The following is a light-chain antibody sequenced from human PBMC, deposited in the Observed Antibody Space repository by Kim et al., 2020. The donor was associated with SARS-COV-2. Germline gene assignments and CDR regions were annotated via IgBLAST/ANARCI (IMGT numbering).Light chain of an antibody. CDR3: QQYYSTPLT. J-gene: IGKJ4*01. Sequence: DIVMTQSPDSLAVSLGERATINCKSSQSVLYSSNNKNHLAWYQQKPGQPPKLLIYWASTRESWVPDRFSGSGSGTDFTLTISSLQAEDVAVYYCQQYYSTPLTFGGGTKVDIK. CDR1: QSVLYSSNNKNH. CDR2: WAS. V-gene: IGKV4-1*01.